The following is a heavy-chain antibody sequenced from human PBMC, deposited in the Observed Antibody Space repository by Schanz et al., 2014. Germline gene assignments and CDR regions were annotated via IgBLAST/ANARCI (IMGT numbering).Heavy chain of an antibody. V-gene: IGHV3-72*01. CDR2: SRNKGHSYTS. D-gene: IGHD3-9*01. CDR1: GFTFNNFN. CDR3: ARRNFYDKSAAFDY. Sequence: EVQLVESGGGLVKPGGSLRLSCAASGFTFNNFNMNWVRQAPGKGLEWVGHSRNKGHSYTSEYAASVKGRFTISRDESESSLYLQMDSLKTEDTAVYYCARRNFYDKSAAFDYWGQGSLVNVSS. J-gene: IGHJ4*02.